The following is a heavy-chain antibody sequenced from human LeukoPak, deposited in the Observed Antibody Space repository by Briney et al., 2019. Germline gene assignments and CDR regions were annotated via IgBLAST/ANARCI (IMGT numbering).Heavy chain of an antibody. V-gene: IGHV3-21*01. Sequence: GGSLRLSCVASGFTFSSYTMTWVRQAPGRGLEWVSYISSSSNYIYYADAVKGRFTISRDNAKNSLYLQMDSLRAEDTAVYFCARDLTSGRKSFDYWGQGTVVAVSP. J-gene: IGHJ4*02. CDR3: ARDLTSGRKSFDY. CDR2: ISSSSNYI. CDR1: GFTFSSYT. D-gene: IGHD6-19*01.